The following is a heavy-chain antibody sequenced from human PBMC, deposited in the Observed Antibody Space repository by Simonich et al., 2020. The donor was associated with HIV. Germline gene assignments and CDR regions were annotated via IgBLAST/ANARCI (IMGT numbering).Heavy chain of an antibody. CDR1: GYTFTSYG. D-gene: IGHD3-10*01. CDR3: ARDTGTLYRSDSRSVSNWFDP. Sequence: QVQLVQSGAEVKKPGASVKVSCKASGYTFTSYGISWVRQAPGQGLEWMGWINEYNGNKNYAQKPQGRVTRTTETSTSTAYMERRSLRADDAAVYYGARDTGTLYRSDSRSVSNWFDPWGQGTLVTVSS. J-gene: IGHJ5*02. V-gene: IGHV1-18*01. CDR2: INEYNGNK.